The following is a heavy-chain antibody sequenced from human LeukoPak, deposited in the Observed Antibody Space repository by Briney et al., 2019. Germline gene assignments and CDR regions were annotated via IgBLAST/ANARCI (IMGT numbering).Heavy chain of an antibody. CDR3: ARGPYYFDY. J-gene: IGHJ4*02. V-gene: IGHV3-48*03. CDR2: ISSSGSTI. Sequence: PGGSLRLSCAAAGFTFSSYEMNWVRQAAGRVLEWVSYISSSGSTIYYAASVKGRFTISRDNAKNSLYLQMNSLRAEDTAVYYCARGPYYFDYWGQGTLVTVSS. CDR1: GFTFSSYE.